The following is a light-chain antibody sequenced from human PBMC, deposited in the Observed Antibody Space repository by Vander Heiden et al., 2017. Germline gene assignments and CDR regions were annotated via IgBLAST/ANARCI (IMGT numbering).Light chain of an antibody. CDR2: SNN. V-gene: IGLV1-47*02. CDR1: SSNIGSNY. Sequence: QSVLTPPPSASGPPGQRVTISCSGSSSNIGSNYVYWYQQLPGTAPKLLTYSNNQRPSGVPDRFSGSKSGTSASLAISGLRSEDEADYYCAAWDDSLSGVVFGGGTKLTVL. J-gene: IGLJ2*01. CDR3: AAWDDSLSGVV.